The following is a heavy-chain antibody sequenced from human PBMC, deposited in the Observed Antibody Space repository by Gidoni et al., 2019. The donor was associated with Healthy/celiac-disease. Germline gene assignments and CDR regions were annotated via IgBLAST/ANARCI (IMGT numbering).Heavy chain of an antibody. CDR2: IIPIFGTA. D-gene: IGHD5-12*01. V-gene: IGHV1-69*01. CDR3: ARAEEWLREDFYYYYYGMDV. CDR1: GGPFSSYA. J-gene: IGHJ6*02. Sequence: QVQLVQSGAEGKKPGSSVKVSCKASGGPFSSYAISWVRQAPGKELEWMEGIIPIFGTANYAQKFQDRVTITADESTSAAYMELSSLRSEDTAVYYCARAEEWLREDFYYYYYGMDVWGQGTTVTVSS.